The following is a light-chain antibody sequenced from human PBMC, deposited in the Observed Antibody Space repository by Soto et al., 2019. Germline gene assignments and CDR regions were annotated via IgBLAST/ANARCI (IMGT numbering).Light chain of an antibody. CDR3: QQYGSSPHWT. CDR2: GAS. CDR1: QSVSSSY. Sequence: EIVLTQSPGTLSLSPGERATLSCRASQSVSSSYLAWYQQKPGQAPRLLIYGASSRATGIPDRFSGSVSGTDFTLTISRLEPEDFAVYYCQQYGSSPHWTFVQGTKVEIK. J-gene: IGKJ1*01. V-gene: IGKV3-20*01.